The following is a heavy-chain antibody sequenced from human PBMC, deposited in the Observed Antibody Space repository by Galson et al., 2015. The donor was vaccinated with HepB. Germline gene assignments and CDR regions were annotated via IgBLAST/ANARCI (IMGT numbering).Heavy chain of an antibody. CDR3: AKSGRTVRTLDY. J-gene: IGHJ4*02. CDR1: GFTFSNYT. Sequence: SLRLSCAASGFTFSNYTVNWVRQAPGRGLEWVSGISGSGRVTHYADSVKGRFTISRDNSENMLYLQIDSLRAEDTAIYYCAKSGRTVRTLDYWGQGTLVTVSS. D-gene: IGHD4-11*01. CDR2: ISGSGRVT. V-gene: IGHV3-23*01.